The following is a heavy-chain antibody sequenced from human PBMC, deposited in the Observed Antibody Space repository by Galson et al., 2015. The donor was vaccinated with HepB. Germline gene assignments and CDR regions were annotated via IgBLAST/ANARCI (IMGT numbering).Heavy chain of an antibody. CDR1: GYTFTGYY. Sequence: SVKVSCKASGYTFTGYYMHWVRQAPGQGLKWMGWINPNSGGTNYAQKFQGRVTMTRDTSISTAYMELSRLRSDDTAVYYCARDQDSSGWYRGWFDPWGQGTLVTVSS. CDR2: INPNSGGT. CDR3: ARDQDSSGWYRGWFDP. V-gene: IGHV1-2*02. J-gene: IGHJ5*02. D-gene: IGHD6-19*01.